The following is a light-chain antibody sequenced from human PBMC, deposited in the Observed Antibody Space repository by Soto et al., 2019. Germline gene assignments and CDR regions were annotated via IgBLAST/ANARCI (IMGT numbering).Light chain of an antibody. CDR2: GAS. CDR1: QSVSSSY. Sequence: DIVLTQSPGTLSLSPGERATISCRASQSVSSSYLAWYQQKPGQAPRLLIYGASSRATGIPDRFSGSGSGTYFTLTISRLEPEYFAVYYCQQYGSSTTFGQGTKVEIK. V-gene: IGKV3-20*01. J-gene: IGKJ1*01. CDR3: QQYGSSTT.